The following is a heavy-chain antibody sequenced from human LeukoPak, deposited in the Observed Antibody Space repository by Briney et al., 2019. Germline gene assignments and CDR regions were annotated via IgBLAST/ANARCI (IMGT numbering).Heavy chain of an antibody. CDR1: GYTFTSYY. CDR3: ARDDYYGSGSYYSEY. CDR2: INPSGGST. D-gene: IGHD3-10*01. Sequence: GASVKVSCKASGYTFTSYYIHWVRQAPGQGLEWMGIINPSGGSTSYAQKLQGRVTMTRDTSTSTVYMELSSLRSEDTAVYYCARDDYYGSGSYYSEYWGAGTLVTASS. V-gene: IGHV1-46*03. J-gene: IGHJ4*02.